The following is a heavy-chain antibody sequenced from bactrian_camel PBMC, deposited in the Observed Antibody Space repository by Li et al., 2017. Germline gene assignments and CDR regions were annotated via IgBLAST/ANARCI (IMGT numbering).Heavy chain of an antibody. V-gene: IGHV3-2*01. J-gene: IGHJ4*01. D-gene: IGHD3*01. Sequence: HVQLVESGGGSVQAGGSLTPSCTASEYSSVNNCMGWFRQAPGKGLEWVSEISEDGTNTNYADSVKGRFTISRDNAKTTVYLQMNSLKSDDTALYYCATGCSKDYCLGYIYWGQGTQVTVS. CDR2: ISEDGTNT. CDR1: EYSSVNNC. CDR3: ATGCSKDYCLGYIY.